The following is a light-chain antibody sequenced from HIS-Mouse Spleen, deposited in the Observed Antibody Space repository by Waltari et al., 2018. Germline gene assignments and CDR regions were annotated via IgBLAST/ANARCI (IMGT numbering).Light chain of an antibody. CDR1: SSDVGSYNL. CDR2: EGS. J-gene: IGLJ3*02. V-gene: IGLV2-23*01. CDR3: CSYAGSSTWV. Sequence: QSALTQPASVSGSPGQSITISCTGTSSDVGSYNLVSWYQQHPGKAPKRIIYEGSKRPSGVSNRFSGSKSGNTASLTISGLQAEDEADYYCCSYAGSSTWVFGGGTKLTVL.